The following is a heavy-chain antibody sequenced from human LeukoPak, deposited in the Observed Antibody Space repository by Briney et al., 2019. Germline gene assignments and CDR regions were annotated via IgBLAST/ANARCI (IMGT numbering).Heavy chain of an antibody. V-gene: IGHV3-33*01. D-gene: IGHD3-22*01. J-gene: IGHJ4*02. CDR3: ARDGELAYYYDSSGYFDY. CDR2: IWYDGSNK. Sequence: GRSLRLSCAASGFTFSSYGMHWVRQAPGKGLEWVAVIWYDGSNKYYADSVKGRFTICRDNSKNTLYLQMNSLRAEDTAVYYCARDGELAYYYDSSGYFDYWGQGTLVTVSS. CDR1: GFTFSSYG.